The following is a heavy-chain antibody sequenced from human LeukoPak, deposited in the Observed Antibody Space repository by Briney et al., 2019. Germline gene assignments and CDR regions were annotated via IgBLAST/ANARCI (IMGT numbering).Heavy chain of an antibody. V-gene: IGHV1-69*05. CDR3: ARDKYCSGGSCYPIVPHDAFDI. Sequence: GASVKVSCXASGGTFSSYAISWVRQAPGQGLEWMGGIIPIFGTANYAQKFQGRVTITTDESTSTAYMELSSLRSEDTAVYYCARDKYCSGGSCYPIVPHDAFDIWGQGTMVTVSS. CDR2: IIPIFGTA. J-gene: IGHJ3*02. D-gene: IGHD2-15*01. CDR1: GGTFSSYA.